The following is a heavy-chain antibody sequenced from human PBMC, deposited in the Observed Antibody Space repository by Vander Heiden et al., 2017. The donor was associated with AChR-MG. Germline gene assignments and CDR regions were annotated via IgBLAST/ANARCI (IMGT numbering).Heavy chain of an antibody. CDR1: GFPCSSYG. D-gene: IGHD6-19*01. CDR2: ISYDGSNK. Sequence: QVQLVESGGGVVQPGRSLRLPCAASGFPCSSYGMHWVRQAPGKGLDWVAVISYDGSNKYYADSVNGRFTISRDNSKNTLYLQMNSLRAEDTAVYYCAKDAPIWYSSGPGGFDYWGEGTLVTVSS. J-gene: IGHJ4*02. V-gene: IGHV3-30*18. CDR3: AKDAPIWYSSGPGGFDY.